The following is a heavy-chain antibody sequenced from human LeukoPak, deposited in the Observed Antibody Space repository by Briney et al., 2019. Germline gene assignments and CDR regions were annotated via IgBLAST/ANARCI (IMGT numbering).Heavy chain of an antibody. D-gene: IGHD3-10*01. Sequence: ASVKVSCKASGYTFTSYGISWVRQAPGQGLEWMGWISAYNGNTNYAQKLQGRVTMTTDTSTSTAYMELRSLRSDDTAVYYCARDRGTYYYGSGRINWFDPWGQGTLVTASS. CDR3: ARDRGTYYYGSGRINWFDP. CDR1: GYTFTSYG. CDR2: ISAYNGNT. J-gene: IGHJ5*02. V-gene: IGHV1-18*01.